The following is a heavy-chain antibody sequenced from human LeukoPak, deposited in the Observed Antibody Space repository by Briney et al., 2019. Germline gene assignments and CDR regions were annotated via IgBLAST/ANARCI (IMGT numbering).Heavy chain of an antibody. Sequence: SXXAMSWVRQAPGKGLEWVSAISGSGGSTYYADSVKGRFTISRDNSKNTLYLQMNSLRAEDTAVYYCAKYQWLEEYDAFDIWGQGTMVTVSS. CDR2: ISGSGGST. J-gene: IGHJ3*02. CDR3: AKYQWLEEYDAFDI. CDR1: SXXA. D-gene: IGHD6-19*01. V-gene: IGHV3-23*01.